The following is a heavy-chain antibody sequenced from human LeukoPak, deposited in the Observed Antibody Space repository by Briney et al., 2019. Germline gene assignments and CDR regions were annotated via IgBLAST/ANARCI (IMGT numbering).Heavy chain of an antibody. J-gene: IGHJ5*02. CDR1: GGSISSSSYY. D-gene: IGHD6-6*01. V-gene: IGHV4-39*07. Sequence: PSETLSLTCTVSGGSISSSSYYWSWIRQPPGKGLEWIGEINHSGSTNYNPSLKSRVTISVDTSKNQFSLKLSSVTAADTAVYYCARGSSSRGDWFDPWGQGTLVTVSS. CDR3: ARGSSSRGDWFDP. CDR2: INHSGST.